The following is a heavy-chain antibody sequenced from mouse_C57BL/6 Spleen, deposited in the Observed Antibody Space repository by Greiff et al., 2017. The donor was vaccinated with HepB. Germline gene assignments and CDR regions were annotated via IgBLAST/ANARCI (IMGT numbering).Heavy chain of an antibody. D-gene: IGHD1-1*01. CDR2: IRNKANGYTT. CDR1: GFTFTDYY. J-gene: IGHJ4*01. CDR3: ARSRITTVVADYYAMDY. Sequence: EVQRVESGGGLVQPGGSLSLSCAASGFTFTDYYMSWVRQPPGKALEWLGFIRNKANGYTTEYSASVKGRFTISRDNSQSILYLQMNALRAEDSATYYCARSRITTVVADYYAMDYWGQGTSVTVSS. V-gene: IGHV7-3*01.